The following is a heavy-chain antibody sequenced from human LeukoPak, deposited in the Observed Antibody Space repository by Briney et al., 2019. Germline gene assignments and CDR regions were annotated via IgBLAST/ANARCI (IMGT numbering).Heavy chain of an antibody. D-gene: IGHD6-19*01. CDR2: IYYSGST. CDR1: GGSISSYY. V-gene: IGHV4-59*01. Sequence: AETLSLTCTVSGGSISSYYWSWIRQPPGKGLEWIGYIYYSGSTNYNPSLKSRVTISVDTSKNQFSLKLSSVTAADTAVYYCARVNSGWFGYWGQGTLVTVSS. J-gene: IGHJ4*02. CDR3: ARVNSGWFGY.